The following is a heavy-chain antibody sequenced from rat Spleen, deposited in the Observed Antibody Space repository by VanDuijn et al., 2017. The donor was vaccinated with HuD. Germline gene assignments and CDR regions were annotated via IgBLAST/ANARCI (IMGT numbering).Heavy chain of an antibody. V-gene: IGHV2-13*01. CDR3: TTYYTGDYFDY. D-gene: IGHD1-1*01. Sequence: QVQLKESGPGLVQPSQTLSLTCTVSGFSLISYSVHWVRLPPGKGLEWMGVIWGNGNTNYNSALKSRLSISRDTSKSQVYLKMNSLQTEDTAIYFCTTYYTGDYFDYWGQGVMVTVSS. CDR2: IWGNGNT. J-gene: IGHJ2*01. CDR1: GFSLISYS.